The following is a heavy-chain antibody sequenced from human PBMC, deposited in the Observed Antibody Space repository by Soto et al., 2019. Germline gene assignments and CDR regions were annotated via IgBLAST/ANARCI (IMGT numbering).Heavy chain of an antibody. J-gene: IGHJ4*02. CDR3: ARQEGIGAGGTMDF. Sequence: SETLSLTCAVYGGSFSGYYWSWMRQPPGKGLEWIGEINHSGSTNYNPSLKSRVTISVDTSKNQFSLKLSSVKASDTATYFCARQEGIGAGGTMDFWGQGTLVTVSS. D-gene: IGHD6-13*01. CDR1: GGSFSGYY. CDR2: INHSGST. V-gene: IGHV4-34*01.